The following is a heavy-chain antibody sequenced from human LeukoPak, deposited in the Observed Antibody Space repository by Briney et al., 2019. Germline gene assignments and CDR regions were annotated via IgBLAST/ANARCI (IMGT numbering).Heavy chain of an antibody. CDR1: GFTFSSYA. J-gene: IGHJ4*02. CDR3: AKELSSSWSVMGY. CDR2: ISSNGGST. Sequence: GGSLRLSCAASGFTFSSYAMHWVRQAPGKGLEYVSAISSNGGSTYYANSVKGGFTISRDNSKNTLYLQMNSLRAEDTAVYYCAKELSSSWSVMGYWGQGTLVTVSS. V-gene: IGHV3-64*01. D-gene: IGHD6-13*01.